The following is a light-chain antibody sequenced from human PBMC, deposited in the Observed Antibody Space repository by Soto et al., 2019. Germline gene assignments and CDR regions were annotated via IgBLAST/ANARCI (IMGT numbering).Light chain of an antibody. J-gene: IGLJ3*02. CDR3: SSYTSSSTWV. CDR1: SSDVGGYNY. V-gene: IGLV2-14*01. Sequence: QSVLTQPASVSGSPGQSITIPCTGTSSDVGGYNYVSWYQQHPGKAAKLMIYEVSNRPSGVSNRFSGSKSGNTASLTISGLQAEDEADYYCSSYTSSSTWVFGGGTKLTVL. CDR2: EVS.